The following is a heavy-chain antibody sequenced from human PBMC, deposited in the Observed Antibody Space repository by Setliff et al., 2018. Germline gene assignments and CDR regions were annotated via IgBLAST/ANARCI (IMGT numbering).Heavy chain of an antibody. CDR3: AKDTHYYASSGYYCFDY. CDR2: ISTSSSTI. Sequence: PGGSLRLSCVASGFTFSSHGMTWVRLAPGKGLEWISYISTSSSTIYNADSVKGRFTISRDNANHSLFLQMNSLRAEDTGVYYCAKDTHYYASSGYYCFDYWGQGTLVTVSS. V-gene: IGHV3-48*01. J-gene: IGHJ4*02. D-gene: IGHD3-22*01. CDR1: GFTFSSHG.